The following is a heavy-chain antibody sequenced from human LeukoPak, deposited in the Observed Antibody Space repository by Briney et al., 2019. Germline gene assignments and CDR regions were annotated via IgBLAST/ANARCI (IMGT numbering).Heavy chain of an antibody. CDR2: INHSGST. V-gene: IGHV4-34*01. Sequence: PSETLSLTCAVYGGSFSGYYLSWIRQPPGKGLEWIGEINHSGSTNYNPSLKSRVTISVDTSKNQFSLKLSSVTAADTAVYYCARGIPYYDSSGYRHYFDYWGQGTLVTVSS. J-gene: IGHJ4*02. D-gene: IGHD3-22*01. CDR3: ARGIPYYDSSGYRHYFDY. CDR1: GGSFSGYY.